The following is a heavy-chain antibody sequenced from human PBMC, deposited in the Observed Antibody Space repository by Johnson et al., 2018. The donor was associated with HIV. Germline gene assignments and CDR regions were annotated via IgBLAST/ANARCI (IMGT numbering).Heavy chain of an antibody. CDR1: GFTFSRHP. V-gene: IGHV3-64*04. Sequence: QVQLVESGGGVVQPGESLRLSCAPSGFTFSRHPMHWVRHAPGKGLEHVATIASLGDNTYYADSVKGRFTISRDNARNSVYLQMNSLRAEDMGAYYCAREDTVTKGSAFDIWGQGTMVTVSS. CDR3: AREDTVTKGSAFDI. D-gene: IGHD4-17*01. CDR2: IASLGDNT. J-gene: IGHJ3*02.